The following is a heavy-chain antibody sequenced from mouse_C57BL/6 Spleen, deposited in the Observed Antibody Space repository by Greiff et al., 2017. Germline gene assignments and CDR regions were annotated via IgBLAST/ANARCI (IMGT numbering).Heavy chain of an antibody. CDR2: IDPSDSET. V-gene: IGHV1-52*01. CDR3: ARSWTTRAMDY. Sequence: QVQLKQPGAELVRPGSSVKLSCKASGYTFTSYWMHWVKQRPIKGLEWIGNIDPSDSETHYNQKFKDKATLTVDKSSSTAYMQLSSLTSEDAAVYYCARSWTTRAMDYWGQGTSVTVSS. J-gene: IGHJ4*01. D-gene: IGHD1-1*01. CDR1: GYTFTSYW.